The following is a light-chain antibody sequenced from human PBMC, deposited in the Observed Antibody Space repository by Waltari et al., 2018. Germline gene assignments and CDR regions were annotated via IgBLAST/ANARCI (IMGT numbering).Light chain of an antibody. J-gene: IGKJ2*01. CDR1: ESLVHSDGNTH. Sequence: VVMTQSPLSLPVTIGQAASISCTSSESLVHSDGNTHLNWFQQRPGQSPRRLIYRVSNRDSGVPDRFSGSGSGTDFTLKISRVEAEDIGVYYCMQGTHWPYTFGQGTKLDIK. CDR2: RVS. V-gene: IGKV2-30*02. CDR3: MQGTHWPYT.